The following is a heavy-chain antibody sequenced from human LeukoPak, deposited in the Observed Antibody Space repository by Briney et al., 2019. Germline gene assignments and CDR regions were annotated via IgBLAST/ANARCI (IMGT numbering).Heavy chain of an antibody. Sequence: PGGSLRLSCAASGFTFSSYSMNGVRQAPGKGLEWVSSISSSSSDIYYADSVKGRFTISRDNAKNSLYLQMNSLRAEDTAVYYCARDRYYYGSDIWATNDAFDIWGQGTMVTVSP. V-gene: IGHV3-21*01. J-gene: IGHJ3*02. CDR3: ARDRYYYGSDIWATNDAFDI. CDR2: ISSSSSDI. CDR1: GFTFSSYS. D-gene: IGHD3-10*01.